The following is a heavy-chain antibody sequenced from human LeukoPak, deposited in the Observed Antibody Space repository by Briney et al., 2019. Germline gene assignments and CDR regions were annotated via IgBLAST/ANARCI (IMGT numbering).Heavy chain of an antibody. CDR1: GFTFDDYG. J-gene: IGHJ4*02. V-gene: IGHV3-30*02. CDR3: AKVKRDYYDSSGYFDY. Sequence: GGSLRLSCAASGFTFDDYGLGWVRQAPGKGLEWVAFIRYDGSNKYYADSVKGRFTISRDNSKNTLYLQMNSLRAEDTAVYYCAKVKRDYYDSSGYFDYWGQGTLVTVSS. CDR2: IRYDGSNK. D-gene: IGHD3-22*01.